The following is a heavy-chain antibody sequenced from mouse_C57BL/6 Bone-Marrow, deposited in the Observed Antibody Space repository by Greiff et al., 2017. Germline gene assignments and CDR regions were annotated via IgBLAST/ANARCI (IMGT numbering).Heavy chain of an antibody. V-gene: IGHV3-6*01. Sequence: VQLQQSGPGLVKPSQSLSLTCSVTGYSITSGYYWNWIRQFPGNKLEWMGYISYDGSNNYNPSLKNRISITRDTSKNQFFLKLNSVTTEDTATYDCARGGDDYDGGTLDYWGQGTTLTVSS. CDR1: GYSITSGYY. D-gene: IGHD2-4*01. CDR3: ARGGDDYDGGTLDY. CDR2: ISYDGSN. J-gene: IGHJ2*01.